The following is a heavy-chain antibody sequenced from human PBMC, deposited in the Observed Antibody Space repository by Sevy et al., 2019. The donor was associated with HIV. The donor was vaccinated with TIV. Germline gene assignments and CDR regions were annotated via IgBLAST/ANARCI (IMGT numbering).Heavy chain of an antibody. Sequence: GGSLRLSCAASGFAFSNYYAMHWVRQAPGKGLEWVALISYDGSDTYYADSVKGRFTVSRDNFKNTLFLQMNSLTTEDTAVYYCPRPRANYVDHYFFYAMDVWGQGTTVTVSS. D-gene: IGHD4-17*01. CDR1: GFAFSNYYA. CDR2: ISYDGSDT. J-gene: IGHJ6*02. CDR3: PRPRANYVDHYFFYAMDV. V-gene: IGHV3-30-3*01.